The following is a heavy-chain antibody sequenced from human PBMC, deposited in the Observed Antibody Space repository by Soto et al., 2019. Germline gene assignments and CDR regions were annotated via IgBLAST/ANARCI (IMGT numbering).Heavy chain of an antibody. Sequence: GGSLRLSCAASGFTFSSYSMNWVRQAPGKGLEWVSSISSSSSYIYYADSVKGRFTISRDNAKNSLYLQMNSLRAEDTAVYYCAKAIGVCSSTSCLDFYYYYYMDVWGKGTTVTVSS. CDR2: ISSSSSYI. J-gene: IGHJ6*03. CDR3: AKAIGVCSSTSCLDFYYYYYMDV. V-gene: IGHV3-21*04. CDR1: GFTFSSYS. D-gene: IGHD2-2*01.